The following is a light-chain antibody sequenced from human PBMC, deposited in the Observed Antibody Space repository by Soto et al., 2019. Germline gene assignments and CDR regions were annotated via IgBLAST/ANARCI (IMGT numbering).Light chain of an antibody. CDR3: QQRSNWPGLT. CDR1: QSVSSY. CDR2: DTS. Sequence: EIVLTQSPATLSLSPGEGATLSCRASQSVSSYLVWYQQKPGRAPRLLIYDTSNRATGIPARFSDSGSGTDFTLTISSLEPEDFAVYYCQQRSNWPGLTFGGGTKVEIK. V-gene: IGKV3-11*01. J-gene: IGKJ4*01.